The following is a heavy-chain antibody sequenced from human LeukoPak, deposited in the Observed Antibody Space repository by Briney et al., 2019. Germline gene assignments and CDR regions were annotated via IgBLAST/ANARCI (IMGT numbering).Heavy chain of an antibody. CDR3: ARDRYSSSWRYRATGFDY. D-gene: IGHD6-13*01. CDR1: RDSVSSNSAA. Sequence: SQTLSLTCAISRDSVSSNSAAWNWIRQSPSRGLEWLGMTYYRSKWYNDYAVSVKSRITINPDTSKNQFSLQLNSVTPEDTAVYYCARDRYSSSWRYRATGFDYWGQGTLVTVSS. V-gene: IGHV6-1*01. J-gene: IGHJ4*02. CDR2: TYYRSKWYN.